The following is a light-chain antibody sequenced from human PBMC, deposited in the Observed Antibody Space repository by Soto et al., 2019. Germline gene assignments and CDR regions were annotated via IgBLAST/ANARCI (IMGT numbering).Light chain of an antibody. CDR1: SSNIGSNY. J-gene: IGLJ1*01. CDR2: RNN. Sequence: QSVLTQPPSASGTPVQRVTISCSGSSSNIGSNYVYWYQQLPGTAPKLLIYRNNQRPSGVPDRFSGSKSGTSASLAISGLRSEDEADYYCAAWDDSLSGPSYVFGTGTKVTVL. V-gene: IGLV1-47*01. CDR3: AAWDDSLSGPSYV.